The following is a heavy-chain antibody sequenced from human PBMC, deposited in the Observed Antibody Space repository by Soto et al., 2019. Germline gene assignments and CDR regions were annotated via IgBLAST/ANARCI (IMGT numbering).Heavy chain of an antibody. CDR3: AKDTPFRYCSSTSCHNFDY. CDR2: ISGSGGST. V-gene: IGHV3-23*01. D-gene: IGHD2-2*02. Sequence: PGGSLRLSCAASGFTFSTYAMSWVRQAPGKGLEWVSAISGSGGSTYYADSVKGRFTISRDNSKNTLYLQMNSLRAEDTAVYYCAKDTPFRYCSSTSCHNFDYWGQGTLVTVSS. CDR1: GFTFSTYA. J-gene: IGHJ4*02.